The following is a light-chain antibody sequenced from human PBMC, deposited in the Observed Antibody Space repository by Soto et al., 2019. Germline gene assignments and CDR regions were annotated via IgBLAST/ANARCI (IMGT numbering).Light chain of an antibody. CDR1: QSVGSN. V-gene: IGKV3-11*01. J-gene: IGKJ1*01. CDR2: DAS. CDR3: QQRSNWPPWT. Sequence: EIAMTQSPATLSVSPGERATLSCRASQSVGSNLAWYQQKPGQAPRLLIYDASNRATGIPARFSGSGSGTDFTLTISSLEPEDFAVYYCQQRSNWPPWTFGQGTKVDIK.